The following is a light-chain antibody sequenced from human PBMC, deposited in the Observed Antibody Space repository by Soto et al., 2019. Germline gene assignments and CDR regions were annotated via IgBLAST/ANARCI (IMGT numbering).Light chain of an antibody. Sequence: EIVLTQSPATLSVSPGETATLSCRASQSVSANLAWYQLKPGQAPRLLIYGATTSAAGFPVKFSGSGSGTEFTLTITGLQSEYSAVYYRQQYDNWPTFGPGTKVDIK. CDR2: GAT. V-gene: IGKV3-15*01. CDR1: QSVSAN. CDR3: QQYDNWPT. J-gene: IGKJ3*01.